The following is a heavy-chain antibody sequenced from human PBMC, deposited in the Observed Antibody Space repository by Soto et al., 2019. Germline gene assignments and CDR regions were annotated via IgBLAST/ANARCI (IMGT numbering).Heavy chain of an antibody. V-gene: IGHV3-23*01. CDR3: GSDDSSGYYGSPDAFDI. D-gene: IGHD3-22*01. Sequence: GGSLRLSCAASGFTFSNYAMSWVRQAPGKGLEWVSAISGSGGSTYYADSVKGRFTISRDNSKNTLYLQMNSLRAEDTAVYYCGSDDSSGYYGSPDAFDIWGQGTMVTV. CDR2: ISGSGGST. CDR1: GFTFSNYA. J-gene: IGHJ3*02.